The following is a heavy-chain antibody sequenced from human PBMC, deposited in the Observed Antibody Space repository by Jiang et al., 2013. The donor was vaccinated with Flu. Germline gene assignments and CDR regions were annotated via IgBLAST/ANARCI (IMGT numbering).Heavy chain of an antibody. D-gene: IGHD5-24*01. CDR2: IKSKRDGGTT. V-gene: IGHV3-15*01. CDR3: STMTPDGKTPFGY. CDR1: GFTFSDAW. J-gene: IGHJ4*02. Sequence: VNAGGSLRLSCAASGFTFSDAWMSWVRQAPGQGLEWVARIKSKRDGGTTDYAAPVEGRLTISRDDSKNMLFLQMNSLKTEDTATYFCSTMTPDGKTPFGYWGQGTLVTVAS.